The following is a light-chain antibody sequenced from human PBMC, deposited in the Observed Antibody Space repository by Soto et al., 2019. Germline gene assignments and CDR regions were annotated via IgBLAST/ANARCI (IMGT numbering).Light chain of an antibody. CDR1: SSHICGNNY. CDR3: SSYINSNTRV. Sequence: QSVVTQAASASGAPGQSITISCPGTSSHICGNNYVSWYQQHPGKAPKLMIYDVSNRPSGVSNRFSGSKSGNTASLTISGLQAEDEGDYYCSSYINSNTRVFGAGTKVTVL. V-gene: IGLV2-14*01. CDR2: DVS. J-gene: IGLJ1*01.